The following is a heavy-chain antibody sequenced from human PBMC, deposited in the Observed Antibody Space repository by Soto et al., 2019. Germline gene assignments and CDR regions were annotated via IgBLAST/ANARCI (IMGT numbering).Heavy chain of an antibody. D-gene: IGHD1-26*01. CDR2: IYYSGST. CDR1: GGSISSYY. J-gene: IGHJ4*02. V-gene: IGHV4-59*08. CDR3: ARRYGGNLDY. Sequence: SETLSLTCTVSGGSISSYYRSWIRQPPGKGLEWIGYIYYSGSTNYNPSLKSRVTISVDTSKNQFSLKLSSVTAADTAVYYCARRYGGNLDYWGQGTLVTVSS.